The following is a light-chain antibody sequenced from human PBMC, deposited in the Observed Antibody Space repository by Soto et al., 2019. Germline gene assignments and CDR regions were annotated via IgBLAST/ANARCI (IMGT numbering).Light chain of an antibody. CDR1: QSVSSSS. CDR3: QQYGTSPIT. J-gene: IGKJ5*01. CDR2: DAS. V-gene: IGKV3-20*01. Sequence: EIGLTQSPGILSLSPGERATLSCRASQSVSSSSLAWYQQKPGQAPRLLIYDASSRATGIPDRFSGSGSGADFTLTISRLEPEDFAVYSCQQYGTSPITFGQGTRLEIK.